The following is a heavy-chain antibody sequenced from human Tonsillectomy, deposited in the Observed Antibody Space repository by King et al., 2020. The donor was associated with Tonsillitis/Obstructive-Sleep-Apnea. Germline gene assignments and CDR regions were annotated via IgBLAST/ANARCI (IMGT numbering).Heavy chain of an antibody. J-gene: IGHJ3*02. V-gene: IGHV4-34*01. CDR2: INHGGSP. D-gene: IGHD4-17*01. CDR3: ARGTTETAFDI. CDR1: VWSCSGYY. Sequence: VQLQQWGSGLLKPSETLSFTCAAYVWSCSGYYCTWTRQSPSTGLERIGEINHGGSPNHNPTLTGGVTGSVDTSKNQFSLNLNSVTAADTAVYYCARGTTETAFDIWGQGTMVTVSS.